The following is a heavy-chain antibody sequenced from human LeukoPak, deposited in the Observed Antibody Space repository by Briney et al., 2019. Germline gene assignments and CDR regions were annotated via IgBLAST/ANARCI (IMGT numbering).Heavy chain of an antibody. CDR3: ARASVYRDAFDI. Sequence: ASVKVSCKASGYTFTSYGISWVRQAPGQGLEWMGWISAYNGNTNYAQKLQGRLTMTTDTSTSTAYMELRSLRSDDTAVYYCARASVYRDAFDIWGQGTMVTVSS. J-gene: IGHJ3*02. D-gene: IGHD2-2*01. CDR2: ISAYNGNT. CDR1: GYTFTSYG. V-gene: IGHV1-18*01.